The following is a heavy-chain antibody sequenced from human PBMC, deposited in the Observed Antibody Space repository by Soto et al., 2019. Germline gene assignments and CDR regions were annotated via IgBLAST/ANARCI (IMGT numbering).Heavy chain of an antibody. CDR1: GGTLSSYA. CDR2: IIPIFGTA. J-gene: IGHJ6*02. D-gene: IGHD2-15*01. Sequence: GASVKVSCKASGGTLSSYAISWVRQAPGQGLEWMGGIIPIFGTANYAQKFQGRVTITADESTSTAYMELSSLRSEDTAVYYCARGDIVVVVAGTDYYYYGMDVWGQGTTVTVSS. CDR3: ARGDIVVVVAGTDYYYYGMDV. V-gene: IGHV1-69*13.